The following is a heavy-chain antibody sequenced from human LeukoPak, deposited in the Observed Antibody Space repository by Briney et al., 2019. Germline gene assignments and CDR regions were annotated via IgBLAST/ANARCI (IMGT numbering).Heavy chain of an antibody. J-gene: IGHJ4*02. Sequence: SETLSLTCTVSGGSISSYYWSWIRQPAGKGLEWIGRIYTSGSTNYNPSLKSRVTMSVDTSKNQFSLKLSSVTAADTAVYYCARVDKWNYVEYFDYWGQGTLVTVSS. CDR1: GGSISSYY. V-gene: IGHV4-4*07. D-gene: IGHD1-7*01. CDR2: IYTSGST. CDR3: ARVDKWNYVEYFDY.